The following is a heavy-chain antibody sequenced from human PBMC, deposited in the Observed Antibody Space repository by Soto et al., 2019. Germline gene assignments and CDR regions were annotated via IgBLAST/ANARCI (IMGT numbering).Heavy chain of an antibody. J-gene: IGHJ6*02. D-gene: IGHD6-13*01. CDR1: GGSISSSNW. Sequence: SETLSLTCAVSGGSISSSNWCSWVRQPPGKGLEWIGEIYHSGSTNYNPSLKSRVTISVDKSKNQFSLKLSSVTAADTAVYYCATRAAAAGFYYYYYGMDVWGQGTTVTVSS. CDR3: ATRAAAAGFYYYYYGMDV. CDR2: IYHSGST. V-gene: IGHV4-4*02.